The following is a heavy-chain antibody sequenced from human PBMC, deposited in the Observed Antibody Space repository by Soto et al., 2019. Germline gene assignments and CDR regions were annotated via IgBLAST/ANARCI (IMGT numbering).Heavy chain of an antibody. V-gene: IGHV4-39*01. J-gene: IGHJ2*01. CDR1: GGSISSSSYY. CDR2: IYYSGST. Sequence: QLQLQESGPGLVKPSETLSLTCTVSGGSISSSSYYWGWIRQPPGKGLEWIGSIYYSGSTYYNPSLKSRVTISVDTSKNQFSLKLSSVTAADTAVYYCARNYIAVADFDLWGRGTLVTVSS. CDR3: ARNYIAVADFDL. D-gene: IGHD6-19*01.